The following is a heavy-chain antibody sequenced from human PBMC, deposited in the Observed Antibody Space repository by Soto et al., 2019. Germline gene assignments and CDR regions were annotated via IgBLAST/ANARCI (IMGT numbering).Heavy chain of an antibody. CDR2: ISYDGSNK. V-gene: IGHV3-30*09. D-gene: IGHD3-9*01. CDR1: GFACSSYA. J-gene: IGHJ1*01. CDR3: ARVEVTDDISSWYSPH. Sequence: QVQLVESGGGVVQPASSMRRSCAAAGFACSSYAMHWLRQAPGQRLELVAVISYDGSNKYYSDSVTVRFAISSDHSQNSLYLHMTSLRAEDTAVYYCARVEVTDDISSWYSPHWGKDTKVTV.